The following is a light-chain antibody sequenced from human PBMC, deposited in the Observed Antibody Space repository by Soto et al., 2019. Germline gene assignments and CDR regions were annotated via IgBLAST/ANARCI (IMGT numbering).Light chain of an antibody. J-gene: IGLJ2*01. V-gene: IGLV3-21*04. CDR3: QVWDSSSDPVV. CDR1: NIGSKS. Sequence: SYELTQPPSGSVAPGKTARITCGGNNIGSKSVHGDQQKPGQAPVLVIYYDSDRPSGIPERFSGSNSGNTATLNNSWVEAVDEADYYCQVWDSSSDPVVFGGGTKLTVL. CDR2: YDS.